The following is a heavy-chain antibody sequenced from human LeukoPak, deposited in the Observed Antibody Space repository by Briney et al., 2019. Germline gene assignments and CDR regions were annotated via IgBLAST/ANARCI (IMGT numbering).Heavy chain of an antibody. CDR1: GFTFADYY. Sequence: PGGSMRLSCAASGFTFADYYMSWIRQAPGKGLDWVSYTSSSGSPIYYAGSVKGRFPISRDNAKNSLSLQMNSLRAEDTAVYYCARVDCSSTSCYEFDYWGQGTLVIVSS. CDR3: ARVDCSSTSCYEFDY. CDR2: TSSSGSPI. D-gene: IGHD2-2*01. V-gene: IGHV3-11*04. J-gene: IGHJ4*02.